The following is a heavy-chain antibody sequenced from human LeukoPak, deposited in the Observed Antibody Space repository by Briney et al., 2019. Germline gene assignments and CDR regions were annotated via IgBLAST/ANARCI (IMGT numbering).Heavy chain of an antibody. V-gene: IGHV3-30-3*01. Sequence: PGGSLRLSCAASGFTFSSYAMHWVRQALGKGLEWVAVISYDGSNKYYADSVKGRFTISRDNSKNTLYLQMNSLRAEDTAVYYCARGAGSSRSPFDYWGQGTLVTVSS. CDR2: ISYDGSNK. CDR1: GFTFSSYA. CDR3: ARGAGSSRSPFDY. J-gene: IGHJ4*02. D-gene: IGHD1-26*01.